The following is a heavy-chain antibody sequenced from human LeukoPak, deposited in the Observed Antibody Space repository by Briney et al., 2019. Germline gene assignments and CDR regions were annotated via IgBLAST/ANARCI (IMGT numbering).Heavy chain of an antibody. CDR2: INPTGGST. Sequence: ASVKASFKASGYTFTSYYMHWVRQAPGQGLEWMGLINPTGGSTGYAQKFQGRVTMTRDMSTSTDYMELSSLRSEDTAIYYCARDNSVGDNAWWFDPWGQGTLVTVSS. J-gene: IGHJ5*02. V-gene: IGHV1-46*01. CDR1: GYTFTSYY. D-gene: IGHD1-26*01. CDR3: ARDNSVGDNAWWFDP.